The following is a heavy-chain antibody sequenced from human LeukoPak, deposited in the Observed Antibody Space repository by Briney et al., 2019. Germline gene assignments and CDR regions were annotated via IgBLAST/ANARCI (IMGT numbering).Heavy chain of an antibody. Sequence: ASVKVSCKASGYTFTSYYMHWVRQAPGQGLEWMGIINPSGGSTSYAQKFQGRVTMTRDTSTSTVYMELSSLRAEDTAVYYCARGGDWGPWGNQNWFDPWGQGTLVTVSS. CDR3: ARGGDWGPWGNQNWFDP. CDR1: GYTFTSYY. CDR2: INPSGGST. V-gene: IGHV1-46*01. D-gene: IGHD2-21*02. J-gene: IGHJ5*02.